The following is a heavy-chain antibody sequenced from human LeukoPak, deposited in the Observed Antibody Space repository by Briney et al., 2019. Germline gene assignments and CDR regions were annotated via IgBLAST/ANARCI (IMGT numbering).Heavy chain of an antibody. CDR3: AKSNSGWYVPPSD. J-gene: IGHJ4*02. V-gene: IGHV3-7*01. D-gene: IGHD6-19*01. CDR2: IKQDGSEK. CDR1: GITFSRYW. Sequence: GGSLRLSCAASGITFSRYWMSWVHQAPGKGLEWVANIKQDGSEKNYVDSVKGRFTISRDNSKNTLYLQMNSLRAEDTAVYYCAKSNSGWYVPPSDWGQGTLVTVSS.